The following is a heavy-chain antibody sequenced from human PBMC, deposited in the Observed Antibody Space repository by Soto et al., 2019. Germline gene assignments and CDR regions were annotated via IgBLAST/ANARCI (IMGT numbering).Heavy chain of an antibody. J-gene: IGHJ4*02. Sequence: QVQLVQSGAEVKKPGASVKVSCKASGYTFTTSGVTWVRQSPGQGLEGVAWTSANIGDVNLAQSVQGRVTITTDTSTSTGYIELRSLRSDDTAVYYCARADIVATSSLDYWGQGTLVTVSS. CDR2: TSANIGDV. CDR3: ARADIVATSSLDY. D-gene: IGHD5-12*01. CDR1: GYTFTTSG. V-gene: IGHV1-18*01.